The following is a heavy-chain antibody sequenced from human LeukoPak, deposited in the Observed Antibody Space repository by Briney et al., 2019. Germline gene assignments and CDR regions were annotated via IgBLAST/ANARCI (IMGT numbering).Heavy chain of an antibody. J-gene: IGHJ5*02. V-gene: IGHV1-2*02. Sequence: ASVKVSCKASGYTFSGYYLHWVRQAPGQGLEWMGWINPNSGGTNSAQKFQGRVTMTRDTSISTAYMELSRLRSDDTAVYYCAREPGYSSGWYVWFDPWGQGTLVTVSS. CDR3: AREPGYSSGWYVWFDP. D-gene: IGHD6-19*01. CDR2: INPNSGGT. CDR1: GYTFSGYY.